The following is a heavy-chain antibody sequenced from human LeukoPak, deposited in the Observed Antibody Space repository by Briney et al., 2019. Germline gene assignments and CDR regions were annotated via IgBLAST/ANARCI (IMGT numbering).Heavy chain of an antibody. CDR1: GFTFSSYW. CDR2: ISYDGSNK. CDR3: AKVGVPYYGGNSGSYFDY. Sequence: GGSLRLSCAGSGFTFSSYWMSWVRQAPGKGLEWVAVISYDGSNKYYADSVKGRFTISRDNSKNTLYLQMNSLRAEDTAVYYCAKVGVPYYGGNSGSYFDYWGQGTLVTVSS. V-gene: IGHV3-30*18. J-gene: IGHJ4*02. D-gene: IGHD4-23*01.